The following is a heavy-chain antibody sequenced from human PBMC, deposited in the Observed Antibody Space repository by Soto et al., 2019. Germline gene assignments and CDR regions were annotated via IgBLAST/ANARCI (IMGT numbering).Heavy chain of an antibody. Sequence: GGSLRLSCAASGFTVSSNYMSWVRQAPGKGLEWVSVIYSGGSTYYADSVKGRFTISRDNSKNTLYLQMNSLRAEDTAVYYCARGYGGSDILTGYYKGAFDIWGQGTMVTVSS. D-gene: IGHD3-9*01. CDR1: GFTVSSNY. CDR2: IYSGGST. J-gene: IGHJ3*02. CDR3: ARGYGGSDILTGYYKGAFDI. V-gene: IGHV3-66*01.